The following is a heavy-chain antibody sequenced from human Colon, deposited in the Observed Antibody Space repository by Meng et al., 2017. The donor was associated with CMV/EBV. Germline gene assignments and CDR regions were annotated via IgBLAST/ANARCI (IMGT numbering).Heavy chain of an antibody. CDR3: ARETDDSYFDY. CDR1: GGSINSHY. Sequence: GSLRLSCSVSGGSINSHYWSWIRQPPGEAMEWIGFVSHSGSTSYNPSLKSRVTISVDTSKSQFSLSLRSVTAADTAVYYLARETDDSYFDYWGQGRLVTVSS. V-gene: IGHV4-59*11. J-gene: IGHJ4*02. D-gene: IGHD5-24*01. CDR2: VSHSGST.